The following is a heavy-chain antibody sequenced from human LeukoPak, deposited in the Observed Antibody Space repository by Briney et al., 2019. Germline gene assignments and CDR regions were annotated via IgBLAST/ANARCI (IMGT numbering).Heavy chain of an antibody. J-gene: IGHJ4*02. V-gene: IGHV3-11*04. CDR1: GFIFSDYY. Sequence: PGGSLRLSCAASGFIFSDYYMTWIRQAPGKGLEWLSYTGGSGSTIYYADSVKGRFTISRDNAKNSLYLQMNSLRAEDTAVYYCARGYYDSNAQLFDYWGQGTLVTVSS. CDR3: ARGYYDSNAQLFDY. CDR2: TGGSGSTI. D-gene: IGHD3-22*01.